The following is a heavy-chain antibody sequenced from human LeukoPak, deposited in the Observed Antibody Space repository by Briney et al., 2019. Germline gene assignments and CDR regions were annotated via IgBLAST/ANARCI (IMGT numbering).Heavy chain of an antibody. CDR2: ISYDGSNE. V-gene: IGHV3-30-3*01. Sequence: GGSLRLSCAASRFTFSSYAMHWVRQAPGKGLEWVAAISYDGSNEYYADSVKGRFTMSRDNSKNTLYLQMNSLRAEDTAVYYCERETLHSGYFDHWGQGTLVTVSS. CDR3: ERETLHSGYFDH. CDR1: RFTFSSYA. D-gene: IGHD3-10*01. J-gene: IGHJ4*02.